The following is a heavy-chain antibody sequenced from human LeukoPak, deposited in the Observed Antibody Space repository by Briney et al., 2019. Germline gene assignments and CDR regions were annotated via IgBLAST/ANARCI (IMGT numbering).Heavy chain of an antibody. CDR1: GFIFRSYP. Sequence: GGSLRRSCAASGFIFRSYPMHWVREAPGKGLEWVAVVSYDGSGEKYADSVNGRFTISRDNSKNTLYLQMNSLRAEDTAVYYCAKDGETGTAYYYYYMDVWGKGTTVTVSS. V-gene: IGHV3-30*01. CDR3: AKDGETGTAYYYYYMDV. J-gene: IGHJ6*03. CDR2: VSYDGSGE. D-gene: IGHD1-1*01.